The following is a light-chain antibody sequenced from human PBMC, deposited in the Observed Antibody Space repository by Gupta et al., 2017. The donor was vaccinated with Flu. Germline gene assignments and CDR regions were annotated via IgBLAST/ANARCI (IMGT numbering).Light chain of an antibody. Sequence: DGAMTQSPLSLPVTLGQPASISRRSSQALVYSDGNTYLHWFQQRPGQSPRRLIYQVSYRDSGVPDRFSGSGSGTDFTLKISRVEAEDVRIYFCMQGAHWPWAFGQGTTVEIK. CDR3: MQGAHWPWA. V-gene: IGKV2-30*01. CDR2: QVS. CDR1: QALVYSDGNTY. J-gene: IGKJ1*01.